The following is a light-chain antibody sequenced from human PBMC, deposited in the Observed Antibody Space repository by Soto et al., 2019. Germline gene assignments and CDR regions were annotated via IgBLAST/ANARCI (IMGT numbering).Light chain of an antibody. CDR3: QQSYSTPRT. Sequence: DIHMTQSPPSLSASIRDRDTITRRARQSISSYLNWYQQKPGKAPKLLIYAASSLQSGVPSRFSGSGSGTDFTLTISSLQPEDFATYYCQQSYSTPRTFGQGTKLEIK. V-gene: IGKV1-39*01. CDR1: QSISSY. CDR2: AAS. J-gene: IGKJ2*01.